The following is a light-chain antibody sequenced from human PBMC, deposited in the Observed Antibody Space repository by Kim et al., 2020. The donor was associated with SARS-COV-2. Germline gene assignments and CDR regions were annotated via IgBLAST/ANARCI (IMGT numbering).Light chain of an antibody. CDR1: ELGDKY. CDR2: RDD. CDR3: QAWDSSTGV. J-gene: IGLJ2*01. V-gene: IGLV3-1*01. Sequence: SYELTQPPSVSVSPGQTASITCSGDELGDKYASWYQKKPGQSPVLVIYRDDERPSGIPERFSGSNSGNTATLSISGTQAMDEADYYCQAWDSSTGVFGGG.